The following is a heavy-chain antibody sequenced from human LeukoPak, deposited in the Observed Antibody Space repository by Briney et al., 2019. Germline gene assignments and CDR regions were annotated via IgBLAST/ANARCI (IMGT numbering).Heavy chain of an antibody. CDR2: IYYSGST. CDR3: ARRDPSYDSSGYYDY. Sequence: GSLRLSCAASGFTFSDYYMSWIRQAPGKGLEWIGYIYYSGSTNYNPSLKSRVTISVDTSKNQFSLKLSSVTAADTAVYYCARRDPSYDSSGYYDYWGQGTLVTVSS. J-gene: IGHJ4*02. CDR1: GFTFSDYY. V-gene: IGHV4-59*12. D-gene: IGHD3-22*01.